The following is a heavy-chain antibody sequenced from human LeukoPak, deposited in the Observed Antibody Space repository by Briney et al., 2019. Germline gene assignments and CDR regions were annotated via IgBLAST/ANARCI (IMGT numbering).Heavy chain of an antibody. CDR3: ARGGLYSSSPLGY. Sequence: PSETLSLTCTVSGGSISSYYWSWIRQPPGKRLEWIGEINHSGSTNYNPSLKSRVTISVDTSKNQFSLKLSSVTAADTAVYYCARGGLYSSSPLGYWGQGTLVTVSS. CDR1: GGSISSYY. CDR2: INHSGST. V-gene: IGHV4-34*01. J-gene: IGHJ4*02. D-gene: IGHD6-13*01.